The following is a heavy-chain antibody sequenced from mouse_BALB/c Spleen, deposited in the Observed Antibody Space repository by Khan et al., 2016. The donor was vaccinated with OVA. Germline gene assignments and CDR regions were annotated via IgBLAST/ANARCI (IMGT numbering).Heavy chain of an antibody. CDR3: ARTARLKY. V-gene: IGHV3-2*02. D-gene: IGHD1-2*01. CDR2: ISYSGST. Sequence: EVQLQESGPGLVKPSQSLSLTCTVTGYSITSGYGWNWIRQFPGNKLEWMGYISYSGSTNYNPSLKSRISITRDTSKNKFFLQLNSVTTEDTATNYSARTARLKYWGQGTTLTVSS. J-gene: IGHJ2*01. CDR1: GYSITSGYG.